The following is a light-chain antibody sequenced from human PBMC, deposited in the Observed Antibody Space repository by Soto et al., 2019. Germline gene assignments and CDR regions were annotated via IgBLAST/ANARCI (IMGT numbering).Light chain of an antibody. CDR1: QSVSSY. J-gene: IGKJ1*01. V-gene: IGKV3-11*01. CDR2: DAS. Sequence: EVELTQSPATLSLTPEERATLSCRASQSVSSYLAWYQQKPGQAPRLLIYDASNRATGIPARFSGSGSGTDFTLTISSLEPEDFAVYYCQQRINWPQFGQLTKV. CDR3: QQRINWPQ.